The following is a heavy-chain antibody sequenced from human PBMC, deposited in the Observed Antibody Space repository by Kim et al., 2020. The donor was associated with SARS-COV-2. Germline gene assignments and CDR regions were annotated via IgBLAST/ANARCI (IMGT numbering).Heavy chain of an antibody. D-gene: IGHD2-2*01. CDR1: GFTFSNAW. J-gene: IGHJ4*02. Sequence: GGSLRLSCAASGFTFSNAWMSWVRQAPGKGLEWVGRIKTKNDGATTDHAAPVKGRFSISRDDSKNAVYLQMNSLKTEDTAVYYCTTGYCSSSSCHRSVYLDYWGQGTVVTVSS. V-gene: IGHV3-15*01. CDR2: IKTKNDGATT. CDR3: TTGYCSSSSCHRSVYLDY.